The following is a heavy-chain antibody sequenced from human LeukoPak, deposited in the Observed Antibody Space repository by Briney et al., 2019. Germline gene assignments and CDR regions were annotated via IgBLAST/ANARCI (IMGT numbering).Heavy chain of an antibody. J-gene: IGHJ1*01. CDR3: AKDGAGYSSGWYAEYFQR. CDR2: ISYDGSNK. D-gene: IGHD6-19*01. V-gene: IGHV3-30*18. Sequence: HSGGSLRLSCAASGFTFSSYGMHWVRQAPGKGLEWVAVISYDGSNKYYADSVKGRFTISRDNSKNTLYLQMNSLRGEDTAVYYCAKDGAGYSSGWYAEYFQRWGQGSLVTVSS. CDR1: GFTFSSYG.